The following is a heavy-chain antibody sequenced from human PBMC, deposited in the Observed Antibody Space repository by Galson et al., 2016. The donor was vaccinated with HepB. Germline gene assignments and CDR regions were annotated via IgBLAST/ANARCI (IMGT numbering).Heavy chain of an antibody. CDR1: GFTFSDNA. CDR2: ISSTAYGGTT. CDR3: TDGGGIAAAARGLNH. Sequence: SLRLSCAASGFTFSDNAMSWFRQAPGKGLEWVGVISSTAYGGTTEFAASVKDRFTISRDDSKSIAYLQMNSLKIEDTAVYYCTDGGGIAAAARGLNHWGQGTLVTVSS. D-gene: IGHD6-13*01. V-gene: IGHV3-49*03. J-gene: IGHJ5*02.